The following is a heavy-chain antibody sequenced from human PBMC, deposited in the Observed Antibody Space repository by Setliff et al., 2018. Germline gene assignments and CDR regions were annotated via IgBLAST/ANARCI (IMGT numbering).Heavy chain of an antibody. CDR3: ARGKIRITMIVVPTGGAFDI. D-gene: IGHD3-22*01. CDR1: GGSISSYY. V-gene: IGHV4-59*01. J-gene: IGHJ3*02. Sequence: SETLSLTCTVSGGSISSYYWSWIRQPPGKGLEWLGYIYYSGSTNYNPSLKSRVTISVDTSKNQFSLKLSSVTAADTAVYYCARGKIRITMIVVPTGGAFDIWGQGTMVTVSS. CDR2: IYYSGST.